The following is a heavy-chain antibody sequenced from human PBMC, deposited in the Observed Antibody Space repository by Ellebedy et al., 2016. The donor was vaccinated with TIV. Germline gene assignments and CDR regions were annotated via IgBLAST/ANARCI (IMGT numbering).Heavy chain of an antibody. J-gene: IGHJ3*02. CDR2: IIPMFDIR. Sequence: SVKVSCKASGCTFSRHAISWVRQAPGQGLEWLGRIIPMFDIRDYAQELQGRVTITADKSTSTAYMALSSLRSEDTAVYFCARNSDIIVVPSAYASSYDIWGQGTMVSVAS. D-gene: IGHD2-15*01. CDR1: GCTFSRHA. V-gene: IGHV1-69*04. CDR3: ARNSDIIVVPSAYASSYDI.